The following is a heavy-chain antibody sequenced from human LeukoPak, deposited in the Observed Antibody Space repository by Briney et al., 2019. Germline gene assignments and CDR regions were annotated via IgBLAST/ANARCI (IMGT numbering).Heavy chain of an antibody. CDR3: ARDRDSSSWSDAFDI. J-gene: IGHJ3*02. CDR1: GFTFSSYG. D-gene: IGHD6-13*01. Sequence: PGRSLRLSCAASGFTFSSYGMHWVRQAPGKGLEWVAVIWYDGSNKYYADSVKGRFTISRDNSKNTLYLQMNSPRAEDTAVYYCARDRDSSSWSDAFDIWGQGTMVTVSS. CDR2: IWYDGSNK. V-gene: IGHV3-33*01.